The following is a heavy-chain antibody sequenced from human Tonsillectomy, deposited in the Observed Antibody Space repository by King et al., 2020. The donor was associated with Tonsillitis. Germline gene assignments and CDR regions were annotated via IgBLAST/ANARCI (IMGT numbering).Heavy chain of an antibody. V-gene: IGHV3-30*18. CDR3: AKEGEAQYCSSASCSADY. CDR2: ISYDGSDK. D-gene: IGHD2-2*01. Sequence: VQLVESGGGVVQPGRSLRLSCAASGFAFSDCGMHWVRQAPGKGLDWVATISYDGSDKDYGDSVRGRFTISRGNSRSTLYLQVNSLRADDTAVYYCAKEGEAQYCSSASCSADYWGQGTLVTVSS. J-gene: IGHJ4*02. CDR1: GFAFSDCG.